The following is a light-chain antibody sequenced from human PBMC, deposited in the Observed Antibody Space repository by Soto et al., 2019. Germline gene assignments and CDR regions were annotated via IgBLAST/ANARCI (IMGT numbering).Light chain of an antibody. J-gene: IGKJ1*01. CDR1: QSVNNN. CDR2: GES. V-gene: IGKV3-15*01. CDR3: QEYNTWPWT. Sequence: DTLLTQSPATLSVSPGDRATLSCRASQSVNNNLAWYQQKLGQAPRVLIYGESTRATGIPDRFTGSGSGTEFILTITRLQSEDSAVYYCQEYNTWPWTFGQGTKVDIK.